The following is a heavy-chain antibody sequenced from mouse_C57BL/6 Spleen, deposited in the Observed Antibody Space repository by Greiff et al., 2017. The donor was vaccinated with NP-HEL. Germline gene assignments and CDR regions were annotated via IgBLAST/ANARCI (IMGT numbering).Heavy chain of an antibody. J-gene: IGHJ2*01. V-gene: IGHV3-1*01. CDR2: ISYSGST. CDR3: ARAGVLYYFDY. CDR1: GYSITSGYD. Sequence: EVKLVESGPGMVKPSQSLSLTCTVTGYSITSGYDWHWIRHFPGNKLEWMGYISYSGSTNYNPSLKSRISITHDTSKNHFFLKLNSVTTEDTATYYCARAGVLYYFDYWGQGTTLTVSS. D-gene: IGHD1-1*01.